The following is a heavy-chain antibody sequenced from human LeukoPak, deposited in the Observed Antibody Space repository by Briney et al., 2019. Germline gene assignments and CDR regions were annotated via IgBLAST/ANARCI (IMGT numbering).Heavy chain of an antibody. J-gene: IGHJ5*02. Sequence: GASVKVSCKASGYTFTSYGISWVRQAPGQGLEWMGWISAYNGNTNYAQKLQGRVTMTTDTSTSTAYMELRSLRSDDTAVYDCRREKEVVFNWFDPWGKEPLVTVSS. V-gene: IGHV1-18*01. CDR2: ISAYNGNT. D-gene: IGHD2-15*01. CDR1: GYTFTSYG. CDR3: RREKEVVFNWFDP.